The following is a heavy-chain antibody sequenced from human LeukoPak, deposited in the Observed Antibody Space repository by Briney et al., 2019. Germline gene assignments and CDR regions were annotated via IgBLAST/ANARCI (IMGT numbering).Heavy chain of an antibody. CDR2: VYYSGST. J-gene: IGHJ3*02. Sequence: PSETLSLTCTVSGASISSYYWSWIRQPPGKGLEWIGYVYYSGSTNYNPSLKSRVTMSVDTSNNRFSLRLTSVTAADTAVYYCARLPVYDSSGHYGFDIWGQGTMVTVSS. CDR1: GASISSYY. V-gene: IGHV4-59*08. CDR3: ARLPVYDSSGHYGFDI. D-gene: IGHD3-22*01.